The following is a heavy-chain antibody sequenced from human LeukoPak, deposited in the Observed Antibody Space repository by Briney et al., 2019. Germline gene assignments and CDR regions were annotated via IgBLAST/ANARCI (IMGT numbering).Heavy chain of an antibody. J-gene: IGHJ4*02. D-gene: IGHD1-1*01. CDR3: ARGDDFSGDH. V-gene: IGHV3-7*04. CDR1: GFTFSNFW. Sequence: GGSLRLSCAVSGFTFSNFWMSWVRQAPGRGLEWVANIRPEGNEKYHVESVKGRFTISRDNAKNSLFLRMNGLRVEDTAVYYCARGDDFSGDHWGQGTLVTVSS. CDR2: IRPEGNEK.